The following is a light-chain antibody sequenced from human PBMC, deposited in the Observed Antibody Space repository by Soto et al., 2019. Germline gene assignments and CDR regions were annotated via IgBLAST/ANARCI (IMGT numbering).Light chain of an antibody. Sequence: EVVLTQSPVTISVSGGERATXSCRASQSVGNNYLAWYQQKPGHAPRLLIYGASIRATPIPDRFSASGSGTEFTLTISSLQPDDFATYYCHHYNIYSESFGQGTKEDIK. J-gene: IGKJ1*01. CDR2: GAS. V-gene: IGKV3-20*01. CDR1: QSVGNNY. CDR3: HHYNIYSES.